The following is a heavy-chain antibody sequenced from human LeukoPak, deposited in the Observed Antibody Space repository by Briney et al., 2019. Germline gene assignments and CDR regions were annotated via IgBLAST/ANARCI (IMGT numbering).Heavy chain of an antibody. Sequence: ASVNVSFKASGYIFTNYGLTWMRQARGQGVEGMGWINTYSGNTNYAQKLQGRVTNTPDTSTSTDYMELRSLRSDDTAVFYCARDLVDGVGAPGAYWGQGALVTVSS. CDR3: ARDLVDGVGAPGAY. CDR2: INTYSGNT. J-gene: IGHJ4*02. D-gene: IGHD1-26*01. CDR1: GYIFTNYG. V-gene: IGHV1-18*01.